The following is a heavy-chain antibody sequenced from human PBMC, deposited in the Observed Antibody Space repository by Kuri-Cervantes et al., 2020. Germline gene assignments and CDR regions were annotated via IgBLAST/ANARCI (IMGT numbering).Heavy chain of an antibody. V-gene: IGHV3-23*01. CDR2: ISGSGGST. CDR3: VRGAGFVIDY. J-gene: IGHJ4*02. D-gene: IGHD3-16*02. Sequence: GESLKISCAASGFTFSSYAMSWVRQAPGKGLEWVSAISGSGGSTYYADSVKGRFTISRDNSKNTLYLQMNSLRAGDTAVYYCVRGAGFVIDYWGQGTLVTVSS. CDR1: GFTFSSYA.